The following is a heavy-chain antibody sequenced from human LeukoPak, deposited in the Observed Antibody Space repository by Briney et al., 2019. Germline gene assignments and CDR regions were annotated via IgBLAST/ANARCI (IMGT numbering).Heavy chain of an antibody. J-gene: IGHJ4*02. Sequence: GESLKISCKGSGYSFTSYWIGWVRQMPGKGLEWMGIIHPGDSDTRYSPSFQGQVTISADKSISTAYLQWSSLKASDTAMYYCARHAGGLLWFGESKPFDYWGQGTLVTVSS. CDR1: GYSFTSYW. CDR2: IHPGDSDT. V-gene: IGHV5-51*01. CDR3: ARHAGGLLWFGESKPFDY. D-gene: IGHD3-10*01.